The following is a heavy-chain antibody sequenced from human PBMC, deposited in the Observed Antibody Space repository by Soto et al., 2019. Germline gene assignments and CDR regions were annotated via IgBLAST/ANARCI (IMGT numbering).Heavy chain of an antibody. Sequence: EVQLVESGGGLVKPGGSLRLSCVVSGFTFSSYSMNWVRQAPGKGLEWVSSISSSSSYIHNADSGKGRFTISRDNXXXXXXXXXXXXXXXXXXXXXXXXXXXXXXYYMDVWGKGTTVTVSS. CDR1: GFTFSSYS. CDR2: ISSSSSYI. CDR3: XXXXXXXXYYMDV. V-gene: IGHV3-21*01. J-gene: IGHJ6*03.